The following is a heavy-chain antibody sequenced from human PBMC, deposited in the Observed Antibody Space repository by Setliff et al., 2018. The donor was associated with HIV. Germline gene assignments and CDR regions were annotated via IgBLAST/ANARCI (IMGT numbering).Heavy chain of an antibody. CDR3: ARIDIYSTGLYACDI. V-gene: IGHV4-38-2*02. D-gene: IGHD2-8*02. J-gene: IGHJ3*02. CDR2: IYHSGST. CDR1: GYSINSGYY. Sequence: PSETLSLTCTVSGYSINSGYYWGWIRQSPGKVLEWIGCIYHSGSTYYNPSLENRVTISLATSKTQFSLRLSPVTAADSAIYYCARIDIYSTGLYACDIWGQGAVVTVSS.